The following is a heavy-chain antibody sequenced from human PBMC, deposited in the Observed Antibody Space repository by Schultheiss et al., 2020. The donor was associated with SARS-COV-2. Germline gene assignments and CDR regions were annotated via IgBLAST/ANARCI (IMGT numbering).Heavy chain of an antibody. J-gene: IGHJ4*02. D-gene: IGHD5-24*01. Sequence: GGSLRLSCAASGFTFSSYSMNWVRQAPGKGLEWVANIKQDGSVEHYVDSVRGRFIISRDNAKSSLDLQMNSLRVDDTAVYYCVKEGDEMGTSWGQGTLVTVSS. CDR2: IKQDGSVE. CDR1: GFTFSSYS. V-gene: IGHV3-7*03. CDR3: VKEGDEMGTS.